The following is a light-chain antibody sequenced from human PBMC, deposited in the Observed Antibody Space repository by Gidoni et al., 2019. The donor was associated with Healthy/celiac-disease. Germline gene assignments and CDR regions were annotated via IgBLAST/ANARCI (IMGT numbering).Light chain of an antibody. CDR3: QQYNSFSGT. V-gene: IGKV1-5*01. CDR2: DAS. Sequence: DIQMTQSPSTLSASVGDRVTITCRASQSISSWLAWYQQKPGKAPKLLIYDASSLESGVPSRFSGSGSGTESTLTISSLQPDDFATYYCQQYNSFSGTFGQXTKVEIK. J-gene: IGKJ1*01. CDR1: QSISSW.